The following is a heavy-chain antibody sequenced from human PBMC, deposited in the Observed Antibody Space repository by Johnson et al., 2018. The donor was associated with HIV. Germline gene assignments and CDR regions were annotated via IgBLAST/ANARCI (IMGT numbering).Heavy chain of an antibody. Sequence: QVQLVEFGGGVVQPGRSLRLSCAASGFTLSAYGMHWVRQAPGKGLEWLAVISYDGRNIYYVDSVKGRFTISRDNSKNTLYPQMNSLRAEDTAVYYWAKGEGIATRIDHAVDIWGRGAMVTVSS. CDR1: GFTLSAYG. CDR3: AKGEGIATRIDHAVDI. CDR2: ISYDGRNI. V-gene: IGHV3-30*18. J-gene: IGHJ3*02. D-gene: IGHD6-6*01.